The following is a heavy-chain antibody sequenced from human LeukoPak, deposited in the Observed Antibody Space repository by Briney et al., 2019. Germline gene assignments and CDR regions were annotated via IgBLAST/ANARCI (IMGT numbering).Heavy chain of an antibody. Sequence: SETLSLTCAVYGGSFSGYYWSWIRQPPGKGLEWIGEINHSGSTNYNPSLKSRVTISVDTSKNQFSLKLDSVTAADTAIYYCARGNMWDYRRYYYYMDVWGKGTTVTVSS. CDR1: GGSFSGYY. J-gene: IGHJ6*03. CDR3: ARGNMWDYRRYYYYMDV. CDR2: INHSGST. V-gene: IGHV4-34*01. D-gene: IGHD4-11*01.